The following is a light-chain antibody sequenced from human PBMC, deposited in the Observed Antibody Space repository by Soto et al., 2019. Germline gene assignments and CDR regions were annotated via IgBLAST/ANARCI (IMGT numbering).Light chain of an antibody. Sequence: EIVLTQSPGTLSLSPGERATLSCRASQSVSSSSLAWYQQRPGQAPRLLMYGASSRATGIPDRFSGSGSGTDFTLTISRLEPEDFAVYYCQQYGNSPPWTFGQGTKVEIK. CDR3: QQYGNSPPWT. J-gene: IGKJ1*01. V-gene: IGKV3-20*01. CDR1: QSVSSSS. CDR2: GAS.